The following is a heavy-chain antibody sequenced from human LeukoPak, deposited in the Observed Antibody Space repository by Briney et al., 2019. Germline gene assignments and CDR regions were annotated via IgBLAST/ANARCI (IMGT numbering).Heavy chain of an antibody. J-gene: IGHJ4*02. V-gene: IGHV4-59*08. D-gene: IGHD4-17*01. CDR1: GGFTGTYY. CDR2: INYRGTT. CDR3: ARLEDYGLEY. Sequence: PSEAPSLPCSVSGGFTGTYYWSWVRQPPAKGLEWIGYINYRGTTSYNPSRESRVTISVDTSKNQFFLNLTSAAAADTAVYYCARLEDYGLEYWGLGTLVTVSS.